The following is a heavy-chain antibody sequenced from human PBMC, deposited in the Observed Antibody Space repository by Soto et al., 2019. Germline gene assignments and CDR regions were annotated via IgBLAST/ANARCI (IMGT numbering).Heavy chain of an antibody. CDR1: GFTFSSYG. Sequence: FLKLSCAASGFTFSSYGMHLVRQAPGKGLEWVAVISYDGSNKYYADSVKGRFTISRDNSKNTLYLQMNSLRAEDTAVYYCAKDRGSTIFGGMDVWGQGTTVTVSS. D-gene: IGHD3-3*01. CDR3: AKDRGSTIFGGMDV. CDR2: ISYDGSNK. J-gene: IGHJ6*02. V-gene: IGHV3-30*18.